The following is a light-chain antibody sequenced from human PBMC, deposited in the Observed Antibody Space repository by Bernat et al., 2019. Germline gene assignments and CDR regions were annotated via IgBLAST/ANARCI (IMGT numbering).Light chain of an antibody. CDR3: CSYAGSTIQWV. V-gene: IGLV2-23*02. CDR1: IFDVGSYNF. CDR2: EVN. Sequence: QSALTQPASVSGSPGQSITISCTGTIFDVGSYNFVSWYQQHPGKAPKLIIYEVNKRPSGLSNRFSGSKSGNTASLTISGLQAEDEADYYCCSYAGSTIQWVFGGGTKLTVL. J-gene: IGLJ3*02.